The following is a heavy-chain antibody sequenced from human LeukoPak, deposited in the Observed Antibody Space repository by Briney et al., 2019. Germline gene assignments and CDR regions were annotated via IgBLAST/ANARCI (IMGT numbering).Heavy chain of an antibody. CDR2: IYYSGST. D-gene: IGHD3-16*02. J-gene: IGHJ5*02. CDR3: ARVNGGYDYVWGSYRYLWFDP. V-gene: IGHV4-59*01. CDR1: GGSISSYY. Sequence: PSETLSLTCTVSGGSISSYYWSWIRQPPGKGLEWIGYIYYSGSTNYNPSLKSRVTISVDTSKNQFSLKLSSVTAADTAVYYCARVNGGYDYVWGSYRYLWFDPWGQGTLVTVSS.